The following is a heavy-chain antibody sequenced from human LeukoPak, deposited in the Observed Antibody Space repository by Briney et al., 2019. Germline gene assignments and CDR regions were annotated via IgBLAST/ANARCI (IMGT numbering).Heavy chain of an antibody. V-gene: IGHV4-38-2*01. CDR1: GYAISSGYY. Sequence: KPAETLSLTCGVSGYAISSGYYWGWIRPPPGKGLQCIGISKYSGNTYYNPSLKSRVTTSVDTAKNQFSLRLSSVTASDTAVYYCAKVNYYGSGSYHTPFDPWGQGTLVTV. CDR2: SKYSGNT. CDR3: AKVNYYGSGSYHTPFDP. J-gene: IGHJ5*02. D-gene: IGHD3-10*01.